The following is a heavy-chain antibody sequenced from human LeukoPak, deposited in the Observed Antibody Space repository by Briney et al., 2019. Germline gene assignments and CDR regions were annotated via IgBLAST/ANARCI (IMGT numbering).Heavy chain of an antibody. J-gene: IGHJ6*03. D-gene: IGHD6-13*01. CDR2: IYTSGST. V-gene: IGHV4-4*07. CDR1: GGSISSYY. Sequence: KPSATLPLTCTVYGGSISSYYWSWIRQPAGKGLEWIGRIYTSGSTNYNPSLKSRVTMSVDTSKNQFSLKLSSVTAADTAVYYCARGTYSSSWYIHYYYCMDVWGKGTTVTISS. CDR3: ARGTYSSSWYIHYYYCMDV.